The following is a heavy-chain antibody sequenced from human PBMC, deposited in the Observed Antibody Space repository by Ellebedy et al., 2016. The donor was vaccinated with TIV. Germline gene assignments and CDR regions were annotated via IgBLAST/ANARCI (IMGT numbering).Heavy chain of an antibody. CDR2: IYYSGST. CDR1: GGSISNSDYY. J-gene: IGHJ5*02. V-gene: IGHV4-39*07. Sequence: MPSETLSLTCTVSGGSISNSDYYWDWIRQPPGKGLEWIGSIYYSGSTYYNPSLKSRVTISIDTSKNQFSLNLSPVNAADTAVYYCARDPALPRGRFDPWGQGTLVTVSS. CDR3: ARDPALPRGRFDP.